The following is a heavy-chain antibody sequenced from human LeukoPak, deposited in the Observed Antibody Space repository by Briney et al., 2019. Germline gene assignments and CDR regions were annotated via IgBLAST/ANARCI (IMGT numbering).Heavy chain of an antibody. Sequence: GGSLRLSCAASGFTFSSYAMSWVRQAPGKGLEWVSAISGSGGSTYYADSVEGRFTISRDNSKNTLYLQMNSLRAEDTAVYYCAKDPRGYSYGRNGGGRSTGYYFDYWGQGTLVTVSS. CDR1: GFTFSSYA. J-gene: IGHJ4*02. V-gene: IGHV3-23*01. CDR2: ISGSGGST. CDR3: AKDPRGYSYGRNGGGRSTGYYFDY. D-gene: IGHD5-18*01.